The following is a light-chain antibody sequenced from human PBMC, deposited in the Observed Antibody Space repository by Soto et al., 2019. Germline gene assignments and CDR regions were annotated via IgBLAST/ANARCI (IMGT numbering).Light chain of an antibody. Sequence: EVVLTQSPATLSLSPGERATLSCRASQNISSHLDWHQQKPGQPPRLLVYHASTRATGIAPRFSGSGSGTDFTLTISSLEPEDFVIYYCQQRSDWPITFGQGTRLEIK. CDR3: QQRSDWPIT. V-gene: IGKV3-11*01. CDR1: QNISSH. CDR2: HAS. J-gene: IGKJ5*01.